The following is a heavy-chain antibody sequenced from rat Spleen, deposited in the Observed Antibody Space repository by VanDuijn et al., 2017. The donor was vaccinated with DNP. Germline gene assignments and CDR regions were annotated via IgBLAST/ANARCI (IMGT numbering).Heavy chain of an antibody. CDR1: RFTFSDYN. CDR3: ARRWEEDYFDY. J-gene: IGHJ2*01. CDR2: ISYDGSGT. D-gene: IGHD5-1*01. Sequence: EVQLVESGGGLVQPGRSLKLSCAASRFTFSDYNMAWVRQAPKKGLEWVATISYDGSGTFYRDSVKGRFTISRDNTKTTLYLQLDSLRSEDTATYYCARRWEEDYFDYWGQGVMVTVSS. V-gene: IGHV5-7*01.